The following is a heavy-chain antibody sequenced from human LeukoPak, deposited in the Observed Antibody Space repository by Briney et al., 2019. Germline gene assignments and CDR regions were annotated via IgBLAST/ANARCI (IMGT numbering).Heavy chain of an antibody. CDR3: ARRRCSGGACYPYFFDY. CDR1: GGSFRGYY. CDR2: INHSGST. Sequence: SETLSLTCAVYGGSFRGYYWSWIRQPPGKALEWIGEINHSGSTNHNPSLKSRVTISIDTSKNQFSLKLRSVTAADTAVYYCARRRCSGGACYPYFFDYWGQGTLVTVSS. V-gene: IGHV4-34*01. D-gene: IGHD2-15*01. J-gene: IGHJ4*02.